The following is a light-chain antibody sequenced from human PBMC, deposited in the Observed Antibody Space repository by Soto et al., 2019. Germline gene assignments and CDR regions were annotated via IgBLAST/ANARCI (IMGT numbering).Light chain of an antibody. J-gene: IGKJ4*01. CDR2: YAS. Sequence: AIQLTQSPSSLSASVGDRVTITCRASQGISSALAWYQQKPGKAPKLLIYYASSLESGVPSRFSGSGSGTDFTLTISSLQPEDFATYYYRQLNSYPPLTFGGGTKVEIK. CDR1: QGISSA. CDR3: RQLNSYPPLT. V-gene: IGKV1-13*02.